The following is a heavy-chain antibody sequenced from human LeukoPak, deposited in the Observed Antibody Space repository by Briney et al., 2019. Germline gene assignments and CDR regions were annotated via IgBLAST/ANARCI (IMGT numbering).Heavy chain of an antibody. J-gene: IGHJ4*02. V-gene: IGHV3-23*01. CDR3: ARLEGSSSSEVDY. CDR2: ISGSDGTT. CDR1: GFTFSSYA. D-gene: IGHD6-6*01. Sequence: GGSLRLSCVASGFTFSSYAMSWVRQAPGKGLEWVSAISGSDGTTYYADSVKGRFTISRDNSKNTLYLQVNSLRAEDTAVYYCARLEGSSSSEVDYWGQGTLVTVSS.